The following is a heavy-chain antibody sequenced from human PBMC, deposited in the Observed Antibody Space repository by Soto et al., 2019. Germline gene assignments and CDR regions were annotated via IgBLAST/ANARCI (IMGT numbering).Heavy chain of an antibody. CDR2: ISDSGSTI. V-gene: IGHV3-11*01. CDR3: ERDKAFVASGLCDP. CDR1: GFTFSDYY. J-gene: IGHJ5*02. D-gene: IGHD2-8*02. Sequence: PGGSLRLSCAASGFTFSDYYMSWIRQAPGKGLEWLSHISDSGSTINYADSVKGRFTISRDNAKKSLYLHMNSLRADDTAVYYCERDKAFVASGLCDPWGQRILVTVSS.